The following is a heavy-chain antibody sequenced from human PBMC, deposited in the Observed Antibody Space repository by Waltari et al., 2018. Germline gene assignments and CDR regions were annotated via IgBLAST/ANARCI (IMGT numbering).Heavy chain of an antibody. D-gene: IGHD6-13*01. Sequence: EVQLVQAGAEVKKPGATVKISCKVSGYTFTDYYMHWVQQATGTGLEWMGLVGPADGETICTEKFQGRVTITADTATDTAYMGLLSLRSEDAAVYYCATAGIAAAGGFDYWGQGTLVTVSS. J-gene: IGHJ4*02. CDR2: VGPADGET. CDR1: GYTFTDYY. V-gene: IGHV1-69-2*01. CDR3: ATAGIAAAGGFDY.